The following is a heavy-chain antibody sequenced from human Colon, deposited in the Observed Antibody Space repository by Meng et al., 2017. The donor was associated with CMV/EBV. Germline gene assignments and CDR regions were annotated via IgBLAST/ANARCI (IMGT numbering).Heavy chain of an antibody. CDR3: AGASRLEMATHFDF. CDR1: GGTFSSST. Sequence: KPCGGTFSSSTISWVRQAPGQGLEWLGRIIPVLSILNYGQKCQDGVRITADRSTGTAYMELRNLKSDDTAVYFCAGASRLEMATHFDFWGQGSLVTVSS. V-gene: IGHV1-69*02. J-gene: IGHJ4*02. CDR2: IIPVLSIL. D-gene: IGHD5-24*01.